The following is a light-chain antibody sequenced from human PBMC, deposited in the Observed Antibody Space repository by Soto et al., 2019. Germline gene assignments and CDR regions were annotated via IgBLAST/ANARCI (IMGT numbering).Light chain of an antibody. Sequence: DIPLTQSPSFLSASVGDRVTITCRASQGISSYLAWYQQKPGKAPKLLIYAASTLQSGVPSRFSGSGSGTEFTLTISSLQPEDFATYYCQQLNSYPRTFCQGTKVEIK. CDR3: QQLNSYPRT. J-gene: IGKJ1*01. CDR1: QGISSY. CDR2: AAS. V-gene: IGKV1-9*01.